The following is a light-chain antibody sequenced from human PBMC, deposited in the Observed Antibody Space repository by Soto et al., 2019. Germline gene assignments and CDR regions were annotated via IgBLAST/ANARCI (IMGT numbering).Light chain of an antibody. Sequence: QSALTQPATVSGSPGQSITISCTGTTSFVGSYNFVSWYQQLPGKAPQVLIYEDTKRHSGVSNRFSGSISGSTASLTISGLQAEDEADYHCCSYVCASTYVFGTGTKLTVL. CDR2: EDT. J-gene: IGLJ1*01. V-gene: IGLV2-23*01. CDR3: CSYVCASTYV. CDR1: TSFVGSYNF.